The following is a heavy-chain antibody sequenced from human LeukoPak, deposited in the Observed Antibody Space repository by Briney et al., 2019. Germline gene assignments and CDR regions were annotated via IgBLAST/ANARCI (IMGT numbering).Heavy chain of an antibody. CDR2: ITSSSNTV. J-gene: IGHJ4*02. D-gene: IGHD6-19*01. V-gene: IGHV3-48*01. CDR3: ARLLSGWYLADY. Sequence: GGSLRLSCAASGFTFSNYNMFWARQAPGKGLEWVSYITSSSNTVHYADSVKGRFTLPRDNAKSSLYLQMNSLRAEDTAIYYCARLLSGWYLADYWGQGTLVTVSS. CDR1: GFTFSNYN.